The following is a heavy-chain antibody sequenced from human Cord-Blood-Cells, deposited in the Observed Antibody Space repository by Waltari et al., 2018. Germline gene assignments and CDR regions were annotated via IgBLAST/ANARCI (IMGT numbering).Heavy chain of an antibody. CDR1: GGSISSGGYY. V-gene: IGHV4-31*03. Sequence: QVQLQEAGPGLVKPSQTLSLTCTVSGGSISSGGYYCSWIRQHPGKGLEWLGYIYYSGSTYYNPSLKSRVTISVDTPKNQFSLKLSSGTAADTAVYYCAGSGYSIPFDPWGQGTLVTVSS. CDR3: AGSGYSIPFDP. J-gene: IGHJ5*02. D-gene: IGHD6-13*01. CDR2: IYYSGST.